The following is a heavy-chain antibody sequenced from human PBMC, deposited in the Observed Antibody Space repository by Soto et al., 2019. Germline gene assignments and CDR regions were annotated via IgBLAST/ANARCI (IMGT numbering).Heavy chain of an antibody. J-gene: IGHJ4*02. D-gene: IGHD3-22*01. V-gene: IGHV1-2*02. CDR3: VRFMILDVSLDY. CDR2: ISPHSGGT. Sequence: ASGKVSCKASGYTFTYYHIHWVRQAPGQGLEWMGWISPHSGGTNYAQKFQGRVTMTWDTSISTAYLELSRLRSDDTAVYFCVRFMILDVSLDYWGLGTLVTVSS. CDR1: GYTFTYYH.